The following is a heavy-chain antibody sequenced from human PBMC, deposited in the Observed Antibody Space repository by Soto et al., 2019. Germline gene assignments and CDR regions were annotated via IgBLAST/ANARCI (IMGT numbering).Heavy chain of an antibody. CDR2: ISYSAKT. J-gene: IGHJ4*02. CDR3: TRGAGAPWVRFDS. D-gene: IGHD3-22*01. V-gene: IGHV4-38-2*01. CDR1: GYSITSGFY. Sequence: SETLSLTCGVSGYSITSGFYWGWVRQSPGKGLEWIGSISYSAKTFYNPSLASRLSIAVDTSMNQFSLRLTSVTAADTALYYCTRGAGAPWVRFDSWGQGILVTVSS.